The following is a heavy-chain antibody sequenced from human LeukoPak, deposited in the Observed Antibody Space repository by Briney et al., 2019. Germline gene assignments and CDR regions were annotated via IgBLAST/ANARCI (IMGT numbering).Heavy chain of an antibody. Sequence: ASVKVSCRASGYTFTGYYMRWVRQAPGQGLEWMGWINPNSGGTNYAQKFQGRVTMIRDTSISTAYMELSRLRSDDTAVYYCARGEALPSPDLDYWGQGTLVTVSS. V-gene: IGHV1-2*02. CDR2: INPNSGGT. CDR1: GYTFTGYY. D-gene: IGHD3-3*02. CDR3: ARGEALPSPDLDY. J-gene: IGHJ4*02.